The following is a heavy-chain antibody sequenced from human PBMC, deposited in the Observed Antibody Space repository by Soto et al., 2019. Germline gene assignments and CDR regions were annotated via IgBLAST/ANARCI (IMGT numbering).Heavy chain of an antibody. CDR1: GYTFTSYD. D-gene: IGHD3-16*02. CDR2: MNPNSGNT. Sequence: ASVKVSCKASGYTFTSYDINWVRQATGQGLEWMGWMNPNSGNTGYAQKFQGRVTMTRNTSISTAYMELSSLRSEDTAVYYCARFSPGFRPWGSYRFRPKLPDYWGQGTLVTVSS. J-gene: IGHJ4*02. CDR3: ARFSPGFRPWGSYRFRPKLPDY. V-gene: IGHV1-8*01.